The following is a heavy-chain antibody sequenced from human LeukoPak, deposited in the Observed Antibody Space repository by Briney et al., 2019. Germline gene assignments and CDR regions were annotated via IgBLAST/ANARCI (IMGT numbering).Heavy chain of an antibody. V-gene: IGHV7-4-1*02. J-gene: IGHJ6*03. Sequence: ASVKVSCKASGYTFTSYAMNWVRQAPGQGLEWMGWINTNTGNPAYAQGFTGRFVFSLDTSVSTAYLQISSLKAEDTAVYYCARVYRNQWELLGSAYYHYMDVWGKGTTVTVSS. CDR1: GYTFTSYA. D-gene: IGHD1-26*01. CDR2: INTNTGNP. CDR3: ARVYRNQWELLGSAYYHYMDV.